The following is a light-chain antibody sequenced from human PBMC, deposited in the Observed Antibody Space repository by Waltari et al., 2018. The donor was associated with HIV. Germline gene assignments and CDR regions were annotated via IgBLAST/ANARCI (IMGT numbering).Light chain of an antibody. CDR2: DAS. CDR1: QSISSY. Sequence: EVVLTQSPVILSVSPGERASLSCRASQSISSYLSWYQQKPGQPPRLLISDASKRATGIPARFSGSGSGTDFTLSSSNLEPEDFAVYYCQQHSNWPLITFGPGTKVDVK. CDR3: QQHSNWPLIT. J-gene: IGKJ3*01. V-gene: IGKV3-11*01.